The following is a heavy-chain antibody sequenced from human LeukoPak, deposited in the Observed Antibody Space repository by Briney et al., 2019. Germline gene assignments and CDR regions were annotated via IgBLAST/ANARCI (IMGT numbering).Heavy chain of an antibody. CDR2: IYPGDSDT. D-gene: IGHD3-3*01. CDR1: GYSFTSYW. CDR3: ARRGYYDFWSGYYTGIHYFDY. J-gene: IGHJ4*02. V-gene: IGHV5-51*01. Sequence: RGESLKISCKGSGYSFTSYWIGWVRQMPGKGLEWMGIIYPGDSDTRYSPSFQGQVTISADKSISTAYLQWSSLKASDTAMYYCARRGYYDFWSGYYTGIHYFDYWGQGTLVTVSS.